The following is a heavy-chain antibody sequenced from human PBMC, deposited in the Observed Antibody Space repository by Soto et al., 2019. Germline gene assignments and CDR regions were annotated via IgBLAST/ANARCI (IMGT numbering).Heavy chain of an antibody. CDR1: GYTFTSYC. CDR3: ARPDSDDGVPLDGYAFDI. J-gene: IGHJ3*02. CDR2: ISAYNGNT. V-gene: IGHV1-18*04. Sequence: GASVKVSCKASGYTFTSYCFSWVRQAPGQGLEWMGWISAYNGNTDYAQKLQGRVTMTTDTSTSTAYMELRSLTSDDTAVYYCARPDSDDGVPLDGYAFDIWG. D-gene: IGHD4-17*01.